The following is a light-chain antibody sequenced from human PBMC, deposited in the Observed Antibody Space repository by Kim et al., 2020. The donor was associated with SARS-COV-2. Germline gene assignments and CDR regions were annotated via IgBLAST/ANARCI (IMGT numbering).Light chain of an antibody. CDR2: GAS. CDR3: QQYGSSPPT. Sequence: SPGGRALLACRASQSVSSSYLAWYQQKPGQAPRLLIYGASSRATGIPDRFSGSGSGTDFTLTISRLEPEDFAVYYCQQYGSSPPTFGQGTKVDIK. J-gene: IGKJ1*01. V-gene: IGKV3-20*01. CDR1: QSVSSSY.